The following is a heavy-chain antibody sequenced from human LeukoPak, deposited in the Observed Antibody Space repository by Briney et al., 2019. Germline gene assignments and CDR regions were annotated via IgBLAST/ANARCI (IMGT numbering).Heavy chain of an antibody. CDR3: ARDYYDSSVYLRDY. J-gene: IGHJ4*02. CDR1: GYTFTSYG. D-gene: IGHD3-22*01. CDR2: ISAYNGNT. Sequence: GTSVKVSCKASGYTFTSYGISWVRQAPGQGLEWMGWISAYNGNTNYAQKLQGRITMTTDTSTSTAYMDLRSLRSDDTAVYYCARDYYDSSVYLRDYWGQGTLVTVSS. V-gene: IGHV1-18*01.